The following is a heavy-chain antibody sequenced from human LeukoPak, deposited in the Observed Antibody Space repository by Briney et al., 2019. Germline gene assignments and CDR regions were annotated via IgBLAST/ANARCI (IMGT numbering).Heavy chain of an antibody. CDR3: ARVVDTHFDY. D-gene: IGHD5-18*01. J-gene: IGHJ4*02. CDR1: GFTFSSYW. CDR2: IKSDGSTT. V-gene: IGHV3-74*01. Sequence: GGSLRLSCAASGFTFSSYWMHWVRQAPGKGLVWVSRIKSDGSTTTYADSVKGRFTISRDNAKNTLYLQMNSLRAEDTAVYYRARVVDTHFDYWGQGTLVTVSS.